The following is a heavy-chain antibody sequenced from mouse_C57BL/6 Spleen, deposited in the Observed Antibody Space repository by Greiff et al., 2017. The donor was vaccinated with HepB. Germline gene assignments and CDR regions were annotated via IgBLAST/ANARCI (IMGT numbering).Heavy chain of an antibody. Sequence: VQLQQSGAELVRPGASVTLSCKASGYTFTDYEMHWVKQTPVHGLEWIGAIDPETGGTAYNQKFKGKAILTADKSSSTAYMELRSLTSEDSAVYYCTRPPLHCYVSRGFAYWGQGTLVTVSA. CDR2: IDPETGGT. CDR3: TRPPLHCYVSRGFAY. V-gene: IGHV1-15*01. J-gene: IGHJ3*01. D-gene: IGHD1-1*01. CDR1: GYTFTDYE.